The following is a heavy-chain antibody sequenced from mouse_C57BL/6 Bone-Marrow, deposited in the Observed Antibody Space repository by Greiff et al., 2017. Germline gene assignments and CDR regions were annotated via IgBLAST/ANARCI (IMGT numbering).Heavy chain of an antibody. V-gene: IGHV1-69*01. CDR2: IDPSDSYT. D-gene: IGHD1-1*01. CDR3: ARYYGSSYVFAY. Sequence: QVQLQQPGAELVMPGASVKLSCKASGYTFTSYWMHWVKQRPGQGLEWIGEIDPSDSYTNYNQKFKGKSTLTVDKSSSTAYMQLSSLTSEDSAVYYCARYYGSSYVFAYWGQGTLVTVSA. J-gene: IGHJ3*01. CDR1: GYTFTSYW.